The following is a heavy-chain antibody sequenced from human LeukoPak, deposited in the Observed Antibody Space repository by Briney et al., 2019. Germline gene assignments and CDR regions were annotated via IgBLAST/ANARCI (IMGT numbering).Heavy chain of an antibody. Sequence: SETLSLTCTVSGGSISSSSYYWGWIRQPPGKGLEWIGSIYHSGSTYYNPSLKSRVTISVDTSKNQFSLKLSSVTAADTAVYYCASIAAAGPTVSGFDYWGQGTLVTVSS. V-gene: IGHV4-39*07. CDR3: ASIAAAGPTVSGFDY. CDR1: GGSISSSSYY. J-gene: IGHJ4*02. D-gene: IGHD6-13*01. CDR2: IYHSGST.